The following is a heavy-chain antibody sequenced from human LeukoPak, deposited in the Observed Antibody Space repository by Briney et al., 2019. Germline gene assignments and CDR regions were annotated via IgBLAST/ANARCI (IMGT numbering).Heavy chain of an antibody. CDR2: IRSDGTNK. Sequence: GGSLRLSCAASGFTFSNYGMHWVRQAPGKGLEWVACIRSDGTNKFYADSVKGRFTISRDNSKNTLYLQMNSLRAGDTAVFYCAKDPCSSTSCPFDYWGQGALVTVSS. CDR1: GFTFSNYG. V-gene: IGHV3-30*02. CDR3: AKDPCSSTSCPFDY. J-gene: IGHJ4*02. D-gene: IGHD2-2*01.